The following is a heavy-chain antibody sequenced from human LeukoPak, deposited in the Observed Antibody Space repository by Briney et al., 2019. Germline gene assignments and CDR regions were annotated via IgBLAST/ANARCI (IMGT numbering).Heavy chain of an antibody. CDR2: ISGNGGST. Sequence: PGGSLRLSCAASGFTFSTYAMSWVRQAPGKGLEWVSAISGNGGSTYYADSVKGRFTISRDNSKKTLYPQMNSLGADDTAVYYCAKAGGGTYFDFWGQGTLVTVSS. V-gene: IGHV3-23*01. CDR3: AKAGGGTYFDF. D-gene: IGHD2-15*01. J-gene: IGHJ4*02. CDR1: GFTFSTYA.